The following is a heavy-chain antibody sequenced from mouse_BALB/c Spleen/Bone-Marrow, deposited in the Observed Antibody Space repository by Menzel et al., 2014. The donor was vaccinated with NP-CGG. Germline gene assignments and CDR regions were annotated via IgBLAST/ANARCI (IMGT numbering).Heavy chain of an antibody. Sequence: EVQLQQSGAELVKPGASVKLSCTASGFNIKDTYMHWVKQRPEQGLEWIGRIDPANGNIKNDPKFQGKATITADTSSNTAYLQLSSLTSEDTAVYYCAPYYYGRWFANWGQGTLVTVSA. CDR3: APYYYGRWFAN. CDR1: GFNIKDTY. CDR2: IDPANGNI. D-gene: IGHD1-1*01. V-gene: IGHV14-3*02. J-gene: IGHJ3*01.